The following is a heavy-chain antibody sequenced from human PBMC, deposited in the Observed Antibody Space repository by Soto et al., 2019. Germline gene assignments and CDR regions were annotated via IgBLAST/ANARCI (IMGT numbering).Heavy chain of an antibody. CDR1: GGSVRAPDW. V-gene: IGHV4-4*02. CDR2: VHISGHS. CDR3: ARVRQGCSANTCYFAP. Sequence: QVHLQESGPGLVAPSGTLSLTCTLSGGSVRAPDWWKWVRQSPDKGLEWIAEVHISGHSNYNPSLRSRGSVSIDRSKNQFYLKLNSGTAADTAIYYCARVRQGCSANTCYFAPWGQGTQVTISS. D-gene: IGHD2-15*01. J-gene: IGHJ5*01.